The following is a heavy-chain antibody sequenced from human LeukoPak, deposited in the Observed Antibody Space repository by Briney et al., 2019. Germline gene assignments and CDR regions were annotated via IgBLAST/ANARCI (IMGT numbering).Heavy chain of an antibody. V-gene: IGHV4-31*03. J-gene: IGHJ4*02. CDR1: GGSISSGGYY. D-gene: IGHD2-8*01. CDR3: AGGLYSIVDY. Sequence: PSETLSLTCTVSGGSISSGGYYWSWIRQHPGKGLEWMGYIDYSGSTYYNPSLKSRVTISRDTSKNQFSLKLSSVTAADTAVYYCAGGLYSIVDYWGQGTLVTVSS. CDR2: IDYSGST.